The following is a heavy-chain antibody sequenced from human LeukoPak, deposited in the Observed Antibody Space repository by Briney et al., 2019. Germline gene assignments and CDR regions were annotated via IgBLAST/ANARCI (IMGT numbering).Heavy chain of an antibody. D-gene: IGHD3-22*01. CDR1: GYTFTSYY. CDR2: INPSGGST. J-gene: IGHJ5*02. Sequence: GASVKVSCKASGYTFTSYYMHWVRQAPGQGLEWMGIINPSGGSTSYAQKFQGRVTVTRDMSTSTVYMELSSLRSEDTAVYYCAFGEYYYDSSGYYSAWGQGTLVTVSS. CDR3: AFGEYYYDSSGYYSA. V-gene: IGHV1-46*03.